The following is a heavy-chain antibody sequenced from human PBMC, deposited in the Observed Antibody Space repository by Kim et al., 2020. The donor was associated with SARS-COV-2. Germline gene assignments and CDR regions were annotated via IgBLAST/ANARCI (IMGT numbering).Heavy chain of an antibody. Sequence: GGSLRLSCAASGFTFSSYEMNWVRQAPGKGLEWVSYISSSGSTIYYADSVKGRFTISRDNAKNSLYLQMNSLRAEDTAVYYCARGGGYCSGGSCLGYYYYGMDVWGQRTTVTVS. CDR1: GFTFSSYE. CDR3: ARGGGYCSGGSCLGYYYYGMDV. D-gene: IGHD2-15*01. V-gene: IGHV3-48*03. CDR2: ISSSGSTI. J-gene: IGHJ6*02.